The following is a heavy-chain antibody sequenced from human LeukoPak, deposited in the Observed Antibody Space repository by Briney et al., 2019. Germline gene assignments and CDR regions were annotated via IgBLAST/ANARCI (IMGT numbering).Heavy chain of an antibody. CDR3: ARGGGLGAYYYYMDV. Sequence: SETLSLTCSVSGGSISSSSYYWGWIRQPPGKGLEWIASIYYGGSTNYNPSLKSRVTISVDTSKNQFSLKLSSVTAADTAVYYCARGGGLGAYYYYMDVWGKGTTVTISS. D-gene: IGHD1-26*01. CDR1: GGSISSSSYY. J-gene: IGHJ6*03. CDR2: IYYGGST. V-gene: IGHV4-39*07.